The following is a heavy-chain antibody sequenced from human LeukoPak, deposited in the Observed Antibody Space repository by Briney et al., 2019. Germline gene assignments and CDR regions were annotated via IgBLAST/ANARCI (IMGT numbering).Heavy chain of an antibody. Sequence: GGSLRLSCGASGFTFGTYALHWVRQAPGKGLEWVALISYDGGSKYYADSVKGRFTISRDNSKNTLYLQMNSLRAEDTAVYYCAKDLSPYDYVWGSFDYWGQGTLVTVSS. J-gene: IGHJ4*02. D-gene: IGHD3-16*01. V-gene: IGHV3-30-3*01. CDR2: ISYDGGSK. CDR1: GFTFGTYA. CDR3: AKDLSPYDYVWGSFDY.